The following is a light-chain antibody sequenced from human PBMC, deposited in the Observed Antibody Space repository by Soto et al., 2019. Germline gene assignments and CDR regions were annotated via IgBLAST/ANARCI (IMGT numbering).Light chain of an antibody. V-gene: IGKV3-20*01. Sequence: IVLTQSPGTLSLSPGERATLSCRASQSVSSSYLAWYQQKPGQAHRLLIYGASSRATGIPYRFSGSGSVTYFTLTISRLETEDCAVYYFQQYVSSPSWTFGQGTKGEIK. CDR2: GAS. CDR1: QSVSSSY. J-gene: IGKJ1*01. CDR3: QQYVSSPSWT.